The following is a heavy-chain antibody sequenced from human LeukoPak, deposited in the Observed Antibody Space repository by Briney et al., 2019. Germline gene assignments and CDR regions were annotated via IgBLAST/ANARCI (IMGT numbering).Heavy chain of an antibody. V-gene: IGHV3-9*01. CDR3: AKEQSSSWYRQSYFDY. CDR1: GFTFDDYA. D-gene: IGHD6-13*01. CDR2: ISWNSGSI. Sequence: PGGSLRLSCAASGFTFDDYAMHWVRHAPGKGLEWVSGISWNSGSIGYADSVKGRFTISRDNAKNSLYLQMSSLRAEDTALYYCAKEQSSSWYRQSYFDYWGQGTLVTVSS. J-gene: IGHJ4*02.